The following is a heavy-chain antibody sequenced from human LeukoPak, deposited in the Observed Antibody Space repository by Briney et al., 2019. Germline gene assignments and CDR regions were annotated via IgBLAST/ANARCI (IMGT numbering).Heavy chain of an antibody. D-gene: IGHD3-22*01. CDR3: ASDAFYDSGGYYYY. Sequence: SETLSLTCTVSGGSISSYYWSWIRQPPGKGLEWIGYIYYSGSTNYKSSLKSRVTISVDTSKKQFSLKLSSVTAADTAVYYCASDAFYDSGGYYYYWGQGTLVTVSS. J-gene: IGHJ4*02. CDR2: IYYSGST. V-gene: IGHV4-59*12. CDR1: GGSISSYY.